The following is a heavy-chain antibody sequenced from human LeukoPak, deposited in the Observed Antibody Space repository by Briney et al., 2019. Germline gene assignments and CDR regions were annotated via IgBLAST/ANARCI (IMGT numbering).Heavy chain of an antibody. V-gene: IGHV1-69*13. CDR2: IIPIFGTA. J-gene: IGHJ5*02. CDR1: GGTFSSYA. D-gene: IGHD6-6*01. CDR3: ARGGEQLVPNWFDP. Sequence: ASVKVSCRASGGTFSSYAISWVRQAPGQGLEWRGGIIPIFGTANYAQKFQDRVTITADESTSTAYMELSSLRSEDTAVYYCARGGEQLVPNWFDPWGQGTLVTVSS.